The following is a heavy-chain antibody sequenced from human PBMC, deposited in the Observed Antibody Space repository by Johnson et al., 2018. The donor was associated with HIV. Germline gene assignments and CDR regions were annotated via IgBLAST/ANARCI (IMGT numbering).Heavy chain of an antibody. D-gene: IGHD4-11*01. V-gene: IGHV3-66*02. J-gene: IGHJ3*02. Sequence: VQLVESGGGVVRPGRSLRLSCVVSGFTVSSSYLTWVRQAPGKGLEWVSLIYSSGTTDYADSVQRRFTISRDNSKNTLYLQMNSLRTEDTAVYYCARDSRYNNYGGGSVGAFDIWGQGTTVTVSS. CDR3: ARDSRYNNYGGGSVGAFDI. CDR2: IYSSGTT. CDR1: GFTVSSSY.